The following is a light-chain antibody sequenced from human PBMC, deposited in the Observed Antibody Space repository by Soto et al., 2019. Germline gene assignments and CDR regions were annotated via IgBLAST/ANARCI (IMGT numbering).Light chain of an antibody. CDR1: SSDIGSHNL. Sequence: QSVLTQPASVSGSPGQSITISCTGTSSDIGSHNLVSWYQQYPGKAPKLMIYEDTKRPSGVSNRFSGSKSGNTASLTISGLQAEDEADYFCCSYAGINTFFVFGTGTKVTVL. CDR2: EDT. J-gene: IGLJ1*01. V-gene: IGLV2-23*01. CDR3: CSYAGINTFFV.